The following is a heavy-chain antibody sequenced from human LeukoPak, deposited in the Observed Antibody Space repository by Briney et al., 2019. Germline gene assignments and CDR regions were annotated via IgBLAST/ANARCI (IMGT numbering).Heavy chain of an antibody. CDR1: ELPVSHAY. V-gene: IGHV3-21*01. CDR3: ARDPYSGSYGNDYYYYMDV. D-gene: IGHD1-26*01. CDR2: ITSSSTYI. J-gene: IGHJ6*03. Sequence: GGSLRLSCAASELPVSHAYMSWVRQAPGKGLEWVSSITSSSTYIYYADSVKGRFTISRHNARNSLYLQMSSLRAEDTAVYYCARDPYSGSYGNDYYYYMDVWGKGTTVTISS.